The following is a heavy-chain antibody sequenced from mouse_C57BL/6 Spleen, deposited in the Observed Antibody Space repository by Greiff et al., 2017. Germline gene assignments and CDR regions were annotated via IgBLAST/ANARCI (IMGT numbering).Heavy chain of an antibody. CDR3: TRGQTTADFDY. CDR1: GYTFTDYY. D-gene: IGHD1-2*01. Sequence: EVQLQQSGPVLVKPGASVKMSCKASGYTFTDYYMNWVKQSHGKSLEWIGVINPYNGGTSYNQKFKGKATLTVDKSSSTAYMELNSLTSEDSAVYYCTRGQTTADFDYWGQGTTLTVSS. V-gene: IGHV1-19*01. J-gene: IGHJ2*01. CDR2: INPYNGGT.